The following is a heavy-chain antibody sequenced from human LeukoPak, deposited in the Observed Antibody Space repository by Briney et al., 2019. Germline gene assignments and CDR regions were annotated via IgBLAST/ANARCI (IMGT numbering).Heavy chain of an antibody. J-gene: IGHJ6*02. CDR3: AKGEYSYGPWYYGMDV. Sequence: GRSLRLSCAASGFTFDDYAMHWVRQAPGKGLEWVSGISWNSGSIGYADSVEGRFTISRDNAKNSLYLQMNSLRAEDTALYYCAKGEYSYGPWYYGMDVWGQGTTVTVSS. V-gene: IGHV3-9*01. CDR2: ISWNSGSI. D-gene: IGHD5-18*01. CDR1: GFTFDDYA.